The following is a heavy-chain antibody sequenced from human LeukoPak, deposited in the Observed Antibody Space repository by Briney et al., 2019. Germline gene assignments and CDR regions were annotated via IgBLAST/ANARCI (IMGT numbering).Heavy chain of an antibody. J-gene: IGHJ2*01. CDR2: INHSVGT. V-gene: IGHV4-34*01. CDR1: GASFSGYY. D-gene: IGHD4-17*01. CDR3: ARVDGDYVSWDFDL. Sequence: SETLSRTCAVYGASFSGYYWSWIRQRPGKGLEWIGEINHSVGTNYNPSLKSRATISVHTSKNHFSLKLSSLTATDTAVYYCARVDGDYVSWDFDLWGRGTLVTVSS.